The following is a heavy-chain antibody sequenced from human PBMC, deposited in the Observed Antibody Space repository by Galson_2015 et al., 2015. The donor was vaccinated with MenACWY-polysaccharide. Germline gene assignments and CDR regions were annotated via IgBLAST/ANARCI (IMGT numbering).Heavy chain of an antibody. J-gene: IGHJ2*01. V-gene: IGHV3-7*01. Sequence: SLRLSCAASGFTFSSFWMSWVRQAPGKGLEWVAIIKQDGSEKYYVDSVKGRFSISRDNAKNSLYLQMNSLRSEDTAVYYCARDPWERRGYTRGSGVDLWGRGTRVTVAS. CDR2: IKQDGSEK. CDR3: ARDPWERRGYTRGSGVDL. D-gene: IGHD3-3*01. CDR1: GFTFSSFW.